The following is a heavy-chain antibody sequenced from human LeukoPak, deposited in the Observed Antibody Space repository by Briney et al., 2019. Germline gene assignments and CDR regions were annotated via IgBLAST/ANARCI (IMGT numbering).Heavy chain of an antibody. V-gene: IGHV4-59*01. Sequence: SETLSLTCTVSGGSISSYYWSWIRQPPGKGLEWIGYIYYSGSTNYNPSLKSRVTISVDTSKNQFSLKLSSVTAADTAVYYCARTPSWGNRFFDYWGQRTLVTVSS. CDR3: ARTPSWGNRFFDY. J-gene: IGHJ4*02. CDR2: IYYSGST. D-gene: IGHD7-27*01. CDR1: GGSISSYY.